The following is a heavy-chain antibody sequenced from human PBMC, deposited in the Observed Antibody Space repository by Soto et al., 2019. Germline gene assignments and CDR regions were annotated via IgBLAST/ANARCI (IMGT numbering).Heavy chain of an antibody. J-gene: IGHJ6*01. Sequence: PSEPLSLGLTVVGGSLSGQSCNWIHQSPGEGRGWIGELDQSGGTNYNPALKSSAMISGDTSKNQVSLSLTSVTAADTAVYYCAREDSYGWSGESMDVWGQGTTVT. V-gene: IGHV4-34*01. D-gene: IGHD6-19*01. CDR3: AREDSYGWSGESMDV. CDR2: LDQSGGT. CDR1: GGSLSGQS.